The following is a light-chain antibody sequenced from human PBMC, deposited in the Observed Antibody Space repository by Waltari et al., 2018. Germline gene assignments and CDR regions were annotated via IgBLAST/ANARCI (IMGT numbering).Light chain of an antibody. Sequence: DIVMTQSPDSLAVSLGERATIHCKSSPSVFYSSNNKNYLAWYQQKPGQPPNLLIYWASTRESGVPDRFSGSGSGTDFTLTISSLQAEDVAVYYCQQYYTTPYTFGQGTKLEIK. CDR3: QQYYTTPYT. CDR1: PSVFYSSNNKNY. J-gene: IGKJ2*01. CDR2: WAS. V-gene: IGKV4-1*01.